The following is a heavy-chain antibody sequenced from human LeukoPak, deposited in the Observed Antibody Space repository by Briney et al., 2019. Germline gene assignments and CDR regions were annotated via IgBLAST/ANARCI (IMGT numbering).Heavy chain of an antibody. CDR2: ISSSGSTI. J-gene: IGHJ4*02. D-gene: IGHD2-2*01. CDR3: ARDPLVGVVTAALDY. V-gene: IGHV3-11*01. CDR1: GFTFSDYY. Sequence: GGSLRPSCAASGFTFSDYYMSWIRQAPGKGLEWVSYISSSGSTIYYADSLKGRFTISRDNAKNSLYLQMNSRRAEATAAYYCARDPLVGVVTAALDYWGQGTLVTVSS.